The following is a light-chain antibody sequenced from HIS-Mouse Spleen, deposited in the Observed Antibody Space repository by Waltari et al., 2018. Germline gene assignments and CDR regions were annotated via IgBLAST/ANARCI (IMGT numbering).Light chain of an antibody. V-gene: IGKV3-11*01. CDR1: QSVSSY. Sequence: EIVLTQSPATLSLSPGERATLPCRASQSVSSYLAWYQPKPGQAPRLLIYDASNRATGIPARFSGSGSGTDFTLTISSLEPEDFAVYYCQQRSNWPPLTFGGGTKVEIK. J-gene: IGKJ4*01. CDR3: QQRSNWPPLT. CDR2: DAS.